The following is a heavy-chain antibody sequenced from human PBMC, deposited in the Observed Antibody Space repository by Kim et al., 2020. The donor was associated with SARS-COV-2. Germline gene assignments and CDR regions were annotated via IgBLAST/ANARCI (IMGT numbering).Heavy chain of an antibody. J-gene: IGHJ4*02. CDR3: ARGDDILTGLGLVDY. Sequence: QKVQGRVTMTRDTSISTAYMELSRLRSDDTAVYYCARGDDILTGLGLVDYWGQGTLVTVSS. V-gene: IGHV1-2*02. D-gene: IGHD3-9*01.